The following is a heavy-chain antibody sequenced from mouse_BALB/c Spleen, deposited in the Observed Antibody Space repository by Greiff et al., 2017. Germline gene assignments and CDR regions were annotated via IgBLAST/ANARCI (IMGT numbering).Heavy chain of an antibody. Sequence: QVHVKQSGAELVRPGSSVKISCKASGYAFSSYWMNWVKQRPGQGLEWIGQIYPGDGDTNYNGKFKGKATLTADKSSSTAYMQLSSLTSEDSAVYFCARGDYAYYYAMDYWGQGTSVTVSS. CDR1: GYAFSSYW. V-gene: IGHV1-80*01. CDR3: ARGDYAYYYAMDY. CDR2: IYPGDGDT. J-gene: IGHJ4*01. D-gene: IGHD2-4*01.